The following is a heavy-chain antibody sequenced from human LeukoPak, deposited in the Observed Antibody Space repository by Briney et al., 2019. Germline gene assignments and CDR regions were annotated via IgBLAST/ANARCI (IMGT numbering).Heavy chain of an antibody. J-gene: IGHJ1*01. V-gene: IGHV3-9*01. CDR1: GFTFDDYA. CDR2: ISWNSGSI. D-gene: IGHD6-13*01. Sequence: GGSLRLSCAASGFTFDDYAMHWVRQAPGKGLEWVSGISWNSGSIGYADSVKGRFTISRDNAKNSLYLQMNSLRAEDTALYYCAKTYSSRKGYFQHWGQGTLVTVSP. CDR3: AKTYSSRKGYFQH.